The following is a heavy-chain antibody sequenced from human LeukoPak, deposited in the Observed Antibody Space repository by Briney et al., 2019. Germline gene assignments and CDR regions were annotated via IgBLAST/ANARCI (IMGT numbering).Heavy chain of an antibody. Sequence: PGGSLRLSCVASGFTFSNYWMSWVRQAPGKGLGWVSHITASGSTIYYTDSVKGRFTMSRDNAKNSLSLQMNSLRAEDTAVYYCARGVDFWGQGTLVTVSS. V-gene: IGHV3-48*01. J-gene: IGHJ4*02. CDR1: GFTFSNYW. CDR2: ITASGSTI. CDR3: ARGVDF.